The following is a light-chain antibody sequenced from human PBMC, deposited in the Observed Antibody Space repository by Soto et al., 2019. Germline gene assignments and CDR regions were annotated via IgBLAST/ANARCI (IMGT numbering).Light chain of an antibody. CDR2: GAS. J-gene: IGKJ5*01. Sequence: IVFTQSPRTLSLSPGERATLSCRASQSVTSTYLAWYQQKPGQAPRLLIYGASSRAIGIPDRFSGSVSGSDFILTINRLEPEDFAVYYCQQYGSSHTFGQGTRLEIK. CDR3: QQYGSSHT. V-gene: IGKV3-20*01. CDR1: QSVTSTY.